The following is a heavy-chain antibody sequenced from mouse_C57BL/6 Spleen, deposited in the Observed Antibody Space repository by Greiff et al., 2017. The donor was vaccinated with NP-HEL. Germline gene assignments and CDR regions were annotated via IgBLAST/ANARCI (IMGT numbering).Heavy chain of an antibody. CDR1: GYSITSGYY. J-gene: IGHJ4*01. CDR2: ISYDGSN. D-gene: IGHD2-4*01. Sequence: EVKLVESGPGLVKPSQSLSLTCSVTGYSITSGYYWNWIRQFPGNKLEWMGYISYDGSNNYNPSLKNRISITRDTSKNQFFLKLNSVTTEDTATYYCASEVENYDEGYYAMDYWGQGTSVTVSS. V-gene: IGHV3-6*01. CDR3: ASEVENYDEGYYAMDY.